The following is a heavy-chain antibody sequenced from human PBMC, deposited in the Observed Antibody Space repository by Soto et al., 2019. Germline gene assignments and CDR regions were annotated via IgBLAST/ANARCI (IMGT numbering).Heavy chain of an antibody. V-gene: IGHV3-21*01. CDR3: ARDGTQFNLGYCSGGSCYSSWFDP. D-gene: IGHD2-15*01. CDR1: GFTFSSYS. Sequence: GGSLRLSCAASGFTFSSYSMNWVRQAPGKGLEWVSSISSSSSYIYYADSVKGRFTISRDNAKNSLYLQMNSLRAEDTAVYYCARDGTQFNLGYCSGGSCYSSWFDPWGQGTLVTVSS. CDR2: ISSSSSYI. J-gene: IGHJ5*02.